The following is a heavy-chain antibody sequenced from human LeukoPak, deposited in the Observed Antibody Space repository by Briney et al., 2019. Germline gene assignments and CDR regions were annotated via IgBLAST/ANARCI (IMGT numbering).Heavy chain of an antibody. J-gene: IGHJ3*02. CDR1: GGSFSGYY. Sequence: PSETLSLTCAVYGGSFSGYYWSWIRQPPGKGLEWIGEINHSGSTNYNPSLKSRVTISVDTSKNQFSLKLSSVTAADTAVYYCARPHYYDSSGYGDAFDIWGQRTMVTVSS. CDR3: ARPHYYDSSGYGDAFDI. CDR2: INHSGST. D-gene: IGHD3-22*01. V-gene: IGHV4-34*01.